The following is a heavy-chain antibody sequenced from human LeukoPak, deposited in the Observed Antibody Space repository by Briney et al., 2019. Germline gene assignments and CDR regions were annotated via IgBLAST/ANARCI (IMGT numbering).Heavy chain of an antibody. J-gene: IGHJ3*02. CDR2: ISGSGGST. CDR3: AKDLLRYFDWLPHTAFDI. Sequence: PGGSLRLSCAASGFTFGSYGMSWVRQAPGKGLEWVSAISGSGGSTYYADSVKGRFTISRDNSKNTLYLQMNSLRAEDTAVYYCAKDLLRYFDWLPHTAFDIWGQGTMVTVSS. V-gene: IGHV3-23*01. CDR1: GFTFGSYG. D-gene: IGHD3-9*01.